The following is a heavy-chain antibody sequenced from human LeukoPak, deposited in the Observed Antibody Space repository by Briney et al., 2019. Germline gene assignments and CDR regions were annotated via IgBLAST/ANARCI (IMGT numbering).Heavy chain of an antibody. V-gene: IGHV5-51*01. CDR3: ERRGPSNPDAFDI. D-gene: IGHD4-11*01. CDR2: IYPGDSDT. CDR1: GYSFSNYW. J-gene: IGHJ3*02. Sequence: GESLRISCQGSGYSFSNYWIGWVRQMPEKGLEWMGLIYPGDSDTRYNPSFQGQVTISADKSISTAYLQWSSLKASDTAIYFCERRGPSNPDAFDIWGQGTVVTVSS.